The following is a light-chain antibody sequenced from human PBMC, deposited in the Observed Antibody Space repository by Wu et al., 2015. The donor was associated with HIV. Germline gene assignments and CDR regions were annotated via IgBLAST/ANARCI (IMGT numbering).Light chain of an antibody. Sequence: EIVLAQSPDTLSLSPGARATLSCRASQIVSSSYLAWYQQKPGQPPRLLIYGASTLATGVPDRFSGGGSGTDFTLTISRLEPEDFAVYYCQQYYYSPRTFGQGDQGGDQT. V-gene: IGKV3-20*01. CDR2: GAS. CDR1: QIVSSSY. CDR3: QQYYYSPRT. J-gene: IGKJ1*01.